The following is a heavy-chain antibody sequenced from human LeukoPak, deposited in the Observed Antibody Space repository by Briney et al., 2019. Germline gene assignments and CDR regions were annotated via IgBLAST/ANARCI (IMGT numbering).Heavy chain of an antibody. D-gene: IGHD6-19*01. CDR3: AVGQWPTLNFDY. Sequence: GESMKISCKGSGYSFTSYWIGWVRQMPGKGLEWMGIIYPDDSDIRYSPSFQGQVTISVDKSISTAYLQWSSLKASDTAMYYCAVGQWPTLNFDYWGQGTLVTVSS. J-gene: IGHJ4*02. CDR1: GYSFTSYW. CDR2: IYPDDSDI. V-gene: IGHV5-51*01.